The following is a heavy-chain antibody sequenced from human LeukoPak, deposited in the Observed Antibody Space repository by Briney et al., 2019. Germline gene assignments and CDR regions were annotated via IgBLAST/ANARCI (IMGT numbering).Heavy chain of an antibody. D-gene: IGHD3-9*01. V-gene: IGHV3-53*01. CDR2: IYSGGST. CDR1: GFTVSSNY. Sequence: GGSLRLSCAASGFTVSSNYMSWVRQAPGKGLEWVSVIYSGGSTYYADSVKGRFTISRDNSKNTLYLQMNSLRAEDTAVYYCARDKSRYYDILTGYYYYYGMDVWGQGTTVTVSS. J-gene: IGHJ6*02. CDR3: ARDKSRYYDILTGYYYYYGMDV.